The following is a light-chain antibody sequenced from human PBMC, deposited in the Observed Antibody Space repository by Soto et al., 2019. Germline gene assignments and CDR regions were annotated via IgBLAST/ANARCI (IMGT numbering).Light chain of an antibody. V-gene: IGKV1-27*01. Sequence: DIQMTQTPSPLSASVGDRVTITCRASQGISNYLAWYQQKPGKGPKLLIYAAYTLQSGVPSRFSGSGSGTDFTLTISSLQPEDVATYYCQKYNSAPPTFGQGTKVEIK. CDR2: AAY. CDR1: QGISNY. J-gene: IGKJ1*01. CDR3: QKYNSAPPT.